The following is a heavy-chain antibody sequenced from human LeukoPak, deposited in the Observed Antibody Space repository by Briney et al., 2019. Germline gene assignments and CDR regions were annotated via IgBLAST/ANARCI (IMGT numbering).Heavy chain of an antibody. D-gene: IGHD5-12*01. CDR3: ARVLGYSGYDLVSPLDH. V-gene: IGHV1-2*06. CDR2: INPNSGGT. CDR1: GYTFTGYY. J-gene: IGHJ4*02. Sequence: ASVKVSCKASGYTFTGYYMHWVRQAPGQGLEWMGRINPNSGGTNYAQKFQGRVTMTRDTSISTAYMELSRLRSDDTAVYYCARVLGYSGYDLVSPLDHWGQGTLVTVSS.